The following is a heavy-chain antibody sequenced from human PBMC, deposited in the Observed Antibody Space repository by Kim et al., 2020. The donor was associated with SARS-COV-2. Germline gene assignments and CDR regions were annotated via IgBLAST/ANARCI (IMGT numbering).Heavy chain of an antibody. CDR3: SRCHHAGGAFYGLDV. CDR2: ISSSGEIL. Sequence: GGSLRLSCAASGFIFSSYDMVWVRQAPGKGPEWVSYISSSGEILTYADSVKGRFTISSDSASNSLYLQMNSLRVEDTAIYDCSRCHHAGGAFYGLDVWC. J-gene: IGHJ3*01. V-gene: IGHV3-48*03. CDR1: GFIFSSYD. D-gene: IGHD1-26*01.